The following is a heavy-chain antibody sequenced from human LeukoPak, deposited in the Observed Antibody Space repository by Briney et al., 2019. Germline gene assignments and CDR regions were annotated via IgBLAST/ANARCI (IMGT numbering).Heavy chain of an antibody. CDR1: GYSFTNYW. J-gene: IGHJ4*02. CDR2: IYPDDSDI. CDR3: ARRSVDYYGSASGYYFDY. D-gene: IGHD3-10*01. Sequence: GESLKTSCKGSGYSFTNYWIGWVRQMPGKGLEWMGIIYPDDSDITYSPSFQGQVTISADKSISTAYLQWSSLKASDTAMYYCARRSVDYYGSASGYYFDYWGQGTLVTVSS. V-gene: IGHV5-51*01.